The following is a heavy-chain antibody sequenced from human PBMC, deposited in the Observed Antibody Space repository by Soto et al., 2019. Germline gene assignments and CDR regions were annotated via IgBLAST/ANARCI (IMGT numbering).Heavy chain of an antibody. CDR2: IYPGDSDT. CDR1: GYSFTSYW. CDR3: ARLDPGHSVYNWNYVPFDY. D-gene: IGHD1-7*01. Sequence: GESLKISCKGSGYSFTSYWIGWVRQMPGKGLEWMGIIYPGDSDTRYSPSFQGQVTISADKSISTAYLQWSSLKASDTAMYYCARLDPGHSVYNWNYVPFDYWGQGTLVTVSS. V-gene: IGHV5-51*01. J-gene: IGHJ4*02.